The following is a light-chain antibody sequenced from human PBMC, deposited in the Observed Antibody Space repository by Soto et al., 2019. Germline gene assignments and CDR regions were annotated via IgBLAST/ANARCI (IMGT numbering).Light chain of an antibody. J-gene: IGKJ4*01. CDR3: QQYGSSPVT. CDR2: GAS. V-gene: IGKV3-20*01. CDR1: QSVSNNY. Sequence: EVVLTQSPGTLSLSPGEGATLSCSASQSVSNNYLAWYQQKPGQAPRLLIYGASSRATGIPDRFSGSGSGTDFTLTISRLEPEDFAVYYCQQYGSSPVTFGGGTKVDIK.